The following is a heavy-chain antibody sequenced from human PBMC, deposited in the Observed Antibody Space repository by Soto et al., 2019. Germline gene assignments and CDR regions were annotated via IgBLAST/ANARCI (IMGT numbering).Heavy chain of an antibody. D-gene: IGHD3-22*01. CDR3: ARLSHYYDSSGYPRDDAFDI. V-gene: IGHV4-39*01. CDR2: IYYSGST. J-gene: IGHJ3*02. CDR1: GGSISSSSYY. Sequence: SETLSLTCTVSGGSISSSSYYWGWIRQPPGKGLEWIGSIYYSGSTYYNPSLKSRVTISVDTSKNQFSLKLSSVTAADRAVYYCARLSHYYDSSGYPRDDAFDIWGQGTMVTVSS.